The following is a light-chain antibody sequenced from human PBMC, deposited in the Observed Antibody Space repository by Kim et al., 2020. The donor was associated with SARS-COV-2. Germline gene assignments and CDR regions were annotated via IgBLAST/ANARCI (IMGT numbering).Light chain of an antibody. CDR2: CTS. J-gene: IGKJ4*01. CDR3: QKYNMRPLS. CDR1: QSVSSN. Sequence: EIVMTQSPATLSVSPGEKATLSCRASQSVSSNLAWYEQKPGQAPRLLIYCTSTRATGIPDRFSRSGYEREFTLTRSSLQSQEFAVYYCQKYNMRPLSFGRGTKENIK. V-gene: IGKV3-15*01.